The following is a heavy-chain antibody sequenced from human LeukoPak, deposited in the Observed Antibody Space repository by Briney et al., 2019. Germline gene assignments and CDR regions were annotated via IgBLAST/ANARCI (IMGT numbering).Heavy chain of an antibody. D-gene: IGHD4-11*01. J-gene: IGHJ5*02. CDR1: GGSFSGYY. V-gene: IGHV4-34*01. Sequence: SSETLSLTCAVYGGSFSGYYWSWIRQPPGKGLDWIGEINHSGIAKYNPSLKSRVTISVDTSKNQFSLKLNSVTAADTAVYYCARGAYSNYLSWGQGTLVTVSS. CDR2: INHSGIA. CDR3: ARGAYSNYLS.